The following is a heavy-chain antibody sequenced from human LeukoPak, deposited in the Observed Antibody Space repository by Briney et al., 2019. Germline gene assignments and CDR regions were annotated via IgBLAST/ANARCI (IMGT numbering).Heavy chain of an antibody. V-gene: IGHV3-48*04. Sequence: GGSLRLSCTASGFSFSSYSMNWVRQAPGKGLEWVSYINSGGNTIHYAGSVKGRFTVSRDNARNSLYLQMNSLRVEDTAFYYCARENRDSNGWSWGQGTLVTVSS. CDR2: INSGGNTI. CDR1: GFSFSSYS. J-gene: IGHJ1*01. CDR3: ARENRDSNGWS. D-gene: IGHD6-19*01.